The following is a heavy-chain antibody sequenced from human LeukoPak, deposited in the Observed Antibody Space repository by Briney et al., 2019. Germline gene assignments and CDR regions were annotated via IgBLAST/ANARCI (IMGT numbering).Heavy chain of an antibody. V-gene: IGHV4-34*01. D-gene: IGHD2-15*01. CDR2: INHSGST. CDR1: GGSFSGYY. Sequence: TSETLSLTCAVYGGSFSGYYWSWIRQPPGKGLEWIGEINHSGSTNYNPSLKSRVTISVDTSKNQFSLKLSSVTAADTAVYYCAGSRGYCSGGSCYSGNYYYYGMDVWGKGTTVTVSS. CDR3: AGSRGYCSGGSCYSGNYYYYGMDV. J-gene: IGHJ6*04.